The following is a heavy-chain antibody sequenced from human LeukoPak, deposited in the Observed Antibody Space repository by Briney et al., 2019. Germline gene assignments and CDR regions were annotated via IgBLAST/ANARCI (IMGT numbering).Heavy chain of an antibody. V-gene: IGHV4-59*01. Sequence: SETLSLTCTVSGGSISSYYWSWIRQPPGKELEWIGYIYYSGSTNYNPSLKSRVTISVDTSKNQFSLKLSSVTAADTAVYYCARGPDYDFWSGPPDYWGQGTLVTVSS. D-gene: IGHD3-3*01. CDR1: GGSISSYY. J-gene: IGHJ4*02. CDR3: ARGPDYDFWSGPPDY. CDR2: IYYSGST.